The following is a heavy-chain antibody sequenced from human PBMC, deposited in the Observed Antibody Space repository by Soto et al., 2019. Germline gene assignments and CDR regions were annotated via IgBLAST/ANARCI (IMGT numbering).Heavy chain of an antibody. V-gene: IGHV3-23*01. J-gene: IGHJ4*02. CDR1: GFTFSSYA. CDR2: ISGSGGST. CDR3: AKDQTLYYYDSSGYYY. Sequence: GGSLRLSCAASGFTFSSYAMIWVRQAPGKGLEWVSAISGSGGSTYYADSVKGRFTISRDNSKNTLYLQMNSLRAEDTAVYYCAKDQTLYYYDSSGYYYWGQGTLVTVSS. D-gene: IGHD3-22*01.